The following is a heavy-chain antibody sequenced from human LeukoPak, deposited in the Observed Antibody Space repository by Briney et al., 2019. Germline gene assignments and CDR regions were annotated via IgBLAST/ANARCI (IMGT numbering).Heavy chain of an antibody. CDR2: IIPIFGTA. V-gene: IGHV1-69*13. CDR1: GYTFTSYG. CDR3: ARESITIFGVVILGGYFDY. J-gene: IGHJ4*02. Sequence: SVKVSCKASGYTFTSYGISWVRQAPGQGLEWMGGIIPIFGTANNAQKFQGRVTITADESTSTAYMELSSLRSEDTAVYYCARESITIFGVVILGGYFDYWGQGTLVTVSS. D-gene: IGHD3-3*01.